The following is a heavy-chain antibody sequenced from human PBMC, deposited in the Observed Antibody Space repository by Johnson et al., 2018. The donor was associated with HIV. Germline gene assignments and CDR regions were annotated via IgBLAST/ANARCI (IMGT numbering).Heavy chain of an antibody. J-gene: IGHJ3*02. CDR1: GFTFDDYA. Sequence: QLVQSGGGLVQPGRSLRLSCAASGFTFDDYAMHWVRQAPGKGLEWVSGISWNSGSIGYADSVKGRFTISRDDSKNTLYLQMNSLKTEDTAVYYCTTLGYCSGGSCYSGRGFDIWGQGTMVTVSS. CDR2: ISWNSGSI. V-gene: IGHV3-9*01. D-gene: IGHD2-15*01. CDR3: TTLGYCSGGSCYSGRGFDI.